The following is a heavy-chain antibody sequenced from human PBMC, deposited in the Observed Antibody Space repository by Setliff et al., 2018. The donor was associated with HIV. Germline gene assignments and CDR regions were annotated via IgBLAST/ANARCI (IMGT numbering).Heavy chain of an antibody. CDR2: ISPSGGST. CDR3: ARRGQLVRTDAFVI. V-gene: IGHV1-46*01. D-gene: IGHD6-6*01. J-gene: IGHJ3*02. CDR1: GYTFTAYF. Sequence: ASVKVSCKSSGYTFTAYFMHWGRQAPGQGLEWMGWISPSGGSTSYEQKFQGRVTMTRDTSTSTVYMELSSLRSEDTAVYYCARRGQLVRTDAFVIWGQGTMVTVSS.